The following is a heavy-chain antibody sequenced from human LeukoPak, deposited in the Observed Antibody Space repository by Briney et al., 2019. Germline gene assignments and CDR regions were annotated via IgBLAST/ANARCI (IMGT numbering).Heavy chain of an antibody. CDR3: ERGGSPPGIAVAGTGIFDY. V-gene: IGHV3-7*05. CDR1: GFTFSSYW. Sequence: GGSLRLSCAASGFTFSSYWMSWVRQAPGKGLEWVANIKQDGSENYYVDSVKGRFTISRDNAKNSLYLQMNSLRAEDLALYSCERGGSPPGIAVAGTGIFDYWGQGTLVTVSS. J-gene: IGHJ4*02. CDR2: IKQDGSEN. D-gene: IGHD6-19*01.